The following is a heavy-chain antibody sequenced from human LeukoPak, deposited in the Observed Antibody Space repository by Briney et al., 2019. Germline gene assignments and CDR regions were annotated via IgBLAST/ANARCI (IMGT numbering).Heavy chain of an antibody. CDR3: ASQPYYYYDSSGPGRAFDI. CDR2: IYYSGST. D-gene: IGHD3-22*01. Sequence: SEALPLTCTVSGGSISSGDYYWSWIRQPPGKGLERIGYIYYSGSTYYNASLKSPVTISVDTSKNQFSLQLSSVTAADTAVYYCASQPYYYYDSSGPGRAFDIWGKGTMVTVSS. J-gene: IGHJ3*02. V-gene: IGHV4-30-4*01. CDR1: GGSISSGDYY.